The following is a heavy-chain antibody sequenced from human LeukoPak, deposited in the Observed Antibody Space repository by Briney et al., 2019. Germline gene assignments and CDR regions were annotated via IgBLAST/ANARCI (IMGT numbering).Heavy chain of an antibody. Sequence: PGGSLRLSCAASGFTFSSYWMRWVRQAPGKGREWVANIKQDGREKYYVDSLKGRFTISRDNAKNSLYLQMNSLRAEDTAVYYCARDSNLWSRYDFWSGYSTLKTPDEYYYMDVWGKGTTVTVSS. CDR1: GFTFSSYW. CDR2: IKQDGREK. V-gene: IGHV3-7*01. CDR3: ARDSNLWSRYDFWSGYSTLKTPDEYYYMDV. J-gene: IGHJ6*03. D-gene: IGHD3-3*01.